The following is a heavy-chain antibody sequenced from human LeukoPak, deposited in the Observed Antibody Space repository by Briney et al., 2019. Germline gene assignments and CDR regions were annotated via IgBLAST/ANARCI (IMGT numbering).Heavy chain of an antibody. V-gene: IGHV3-43*02. CDR3: AKDIFKRPYYDYYGKDV. J-gene: IGHJ6*02. CDR1: GFTFDDYA. Sequence: PGGSLRLSCAASGFTFDDYAMHWVRQAPGKGLEWVSLISGDGGSTYYADSVKGRFTISRDNSKDSLYLQMNSLRTEDTALYYCAKDIFKRPYYDYYGKDVWGQGTTVTVSS. CDR2: ISGDGGST.